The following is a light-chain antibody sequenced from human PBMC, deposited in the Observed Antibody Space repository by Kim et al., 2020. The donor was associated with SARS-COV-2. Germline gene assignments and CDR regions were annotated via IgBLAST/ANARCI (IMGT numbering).Light chain of an antibody. CDR3: SSYTSSSTRV. Sequence: GQSITIPCTGTSSDVGGYNYVPWYQQHPGKAPKLMIYDVSNRPSGVSNRFSGSKSGNTASLTISGLQAEDEADYYCSSYTSSSTRVFGGGTKLTVL. CDR1: SSDVGGYNY. J-gene: IGLJ3*02. CDR2: DVS. V-gene: IGLV2-14*03.